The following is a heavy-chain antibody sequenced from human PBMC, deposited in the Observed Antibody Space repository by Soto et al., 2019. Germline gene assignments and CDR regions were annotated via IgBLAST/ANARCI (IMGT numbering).Heavy chain of an antibody. CDR2: IDSDGSST. CDR3: ARGRPYGMDV. CDR1: GFTFGSYW. V-gene: IGHV3-74*01. Sequence: PGGSLRLSCAAPGFTFGSYWMNWVRQAPGKGLVWVSRIDSDGSSTTYADSVKGRFTTSRDNAKNTLYLQMSSLRVEDTAVYYCARGRPYGMDVWGQGTTVTVSS. J-gene: IGHJ6*02.